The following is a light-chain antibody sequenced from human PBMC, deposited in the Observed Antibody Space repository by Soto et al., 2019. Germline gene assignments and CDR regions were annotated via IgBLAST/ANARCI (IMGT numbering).Light chain of an antibody. J-gene: IGKJ5*01. Sequence: DIVMTQSPLSLPVTPGEPASISCRSSQSLLHSNGYNYLDWYLQKPGQSPQVLIYLGSNRASGVPDRFSGSGSGIDFTLKISRVEAEDVGVYYCMQALQTPITFGQGTRLEIK. V-gene: IGKV2-28*01. CDR3: MQALQTPIT. CDR1: QSLLHSNGYNY. CDR2: LGS.